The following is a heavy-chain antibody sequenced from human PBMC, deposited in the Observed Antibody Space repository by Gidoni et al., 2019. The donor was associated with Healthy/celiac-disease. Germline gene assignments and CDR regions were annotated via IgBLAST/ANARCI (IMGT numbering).Heavy chain of an antibody. D-gene: IGHD4-4*01. CDR3: AKDSDGGYSNYFDY. V-gene: IGHV3-23*01. CDR2: SSGSGGST. Sequence: EVQLLESGGGLVQPGGSLRLSCAASGFTFSSYAMSWVRQAPGKGLEWVSASSGSGGSTYYADSVKGRFTISRDNAKNTLYLQMNSLRAEDTAVYYCAKDSDGGYSNYFDYWGQGTLVTVSS. CDR1: GFTFSSYA. J-gene: IGHJ4*02.